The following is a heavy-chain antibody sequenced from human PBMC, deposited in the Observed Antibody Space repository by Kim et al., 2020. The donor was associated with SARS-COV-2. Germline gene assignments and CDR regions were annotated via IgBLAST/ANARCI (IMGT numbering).Heavy chain of an antibody. D-gene: IGHD1-26*01. CDR3: ARDGRAHFYGMDV. Sequence: ASVKVSCKASGYTFTSYYMHWVRQAPGQGLEWMGIIYPSGGSTSYAQKFQGRVTMTMDTSTSTVYMELSSLRYEDTAVYYCARDGRAHFYGMDVWGQGTTVTVSS. CDR2: IYPSGGST. J-gene: IGHJ6*02. V-gene: IGHV1-46*01. CDR1: GYTFTSYY.